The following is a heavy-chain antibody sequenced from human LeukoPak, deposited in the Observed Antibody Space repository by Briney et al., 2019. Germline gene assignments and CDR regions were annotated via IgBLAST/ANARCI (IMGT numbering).Heavy chain of an antibody. CDR1: GLTFSDYY. J-gene: IGHJ6*03. Sequence: GGSLRLSCAASGLTFSDYYMSWIRQAPGKGLEWVSYISSSGGATYYADSVKGRFTISRDNAQNSLHLQMNSLRAEDTAVNYCARVDYSRTYFYYYLDVWGKGTTVTVSS. V-gene: IGHV3-11*04. D-gene: IGHD4-11*01. CDR3: ARVDYSRTYFYYYLDV. CDR2: ISSSGGAT.